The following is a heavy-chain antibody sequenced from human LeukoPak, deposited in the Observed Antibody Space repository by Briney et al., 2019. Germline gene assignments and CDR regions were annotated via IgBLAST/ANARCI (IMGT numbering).Heavy chain of an antibody. J-gene: IGHJ5*02. CDR2: INHSGST. D-gene: IGHD5-12*01. V-gene: IGHV4-34*01. Sequence: SETLSLTCAVYGGSFSGYYWSWIRQPPGKGLEGIGEINHSGSTNYNPSLKSRVTISVDTSKNQFSLKLSSVTAADTAVYYCARGVAGYSGYVRFYWCDLWGQGTLVSVSS. CDR3: ARGVAGYSGYVRFYWCDL. CDR1: GGSFSGYY.